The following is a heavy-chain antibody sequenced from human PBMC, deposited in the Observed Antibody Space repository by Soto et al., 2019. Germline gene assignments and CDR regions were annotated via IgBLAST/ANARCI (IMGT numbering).Heavy chain of an antibody. CDR3: ARTRDYYGSGRHGYYYGMDV. Sequence: ASVKVSCNASGYTFTSYGISWVRQAPGQGLEWMGWISAYNGNTNYAQKLQGRVTMTTDTSTSTAYMELRSLRSDDTAVYYCARTRDYYGSGRHGYYYGMDVWGQGTTVTVSS. CDR2: ISAYNGNT. V-gene: IGHV1-18*04. D-gene: IGHD3-10*01. CDR1: GYTFTSYG. J-gene: IGHJ6*02.